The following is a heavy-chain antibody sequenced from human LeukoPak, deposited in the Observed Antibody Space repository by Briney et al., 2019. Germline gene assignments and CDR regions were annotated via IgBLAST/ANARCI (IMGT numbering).Heavy chain of an antibody. V-gene: IGHV3-23*01. J-gene: IGHJ4*02. D-gene: IGHD1/OR15-1a*01. CDR2: ITGDGGRT. CDR3: AKDEKPDAKWNIDY. Sequence: GGSLRLSCAASGFSFSTYTMSWVRQAPGKGLEWVSGITGDGGRTVYADFVKGRFTISRDNSKNTVWLQMNSLRAEDMAVYYCAKDEKPDAKWNIDYWGQGTLVTVSS. CDR1: GFSFSTYT.